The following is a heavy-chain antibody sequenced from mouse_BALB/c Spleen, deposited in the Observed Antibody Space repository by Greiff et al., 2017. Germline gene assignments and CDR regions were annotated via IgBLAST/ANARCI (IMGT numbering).Heavy chain of an antibody. CDR3: AREGGNWYFDV. CDR1: GFTFSSYA. J-gene: IGHJ1*01. V-gene: IGHV5-9-4*01. Sequence: EVQVVESGGGLVKPGGSLKLSCAASGFTFSSYAMSWVRQSPEKRLEWVAEISSGGSYTYYPDTVTGRFTISRDNAKNTLYLEMSSLRSEDTAMYYCAREGGNWYFDVWGAGTTVTVSS. CDR2: ISSGGSYT.